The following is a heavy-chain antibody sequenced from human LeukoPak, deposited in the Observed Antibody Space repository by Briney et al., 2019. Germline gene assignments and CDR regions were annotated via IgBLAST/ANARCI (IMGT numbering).Heavy chain of an antibody. Sequence: PGGSLRLSCAASGFTFSSYAMSWVRQAPGKGLEWVSAISGSGGSTYYADSVKGRFTISRDNSKNTLYLQMNSLRAEDTAVYYCAKAEPITFPGWDAFDIWGQGTMVTVSS. D-gene: IGHD3-16*01. V-gene: IGHV3-23*01. CDR2: ISGSGGST. CDR1: GFTFSSYA. J-gene: IGHJ3*02. CDR3: AKAEPITFPGWDAFDI.